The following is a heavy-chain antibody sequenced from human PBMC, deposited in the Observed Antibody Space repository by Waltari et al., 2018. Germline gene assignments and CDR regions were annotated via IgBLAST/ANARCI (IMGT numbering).Heavy chain of an antibody. Sequence: EVQLLESGGGLVQPGGSLRLSCAASGFTFSSYAMSWVRQAPGQALEWVSAISGSGGSTYYADSVKGRFTISRDNSKNTLYLQMNSLRAEDTAVYYCAKGRSIVGATHQIYYYYYGMDVWGQGTTVTVSS. V-gene: IGHV3-23*01. D-gene: IGHD1-26*01. CDR2: ISGSGGST. CDR3: AKGRSIVGATHQIYYYYYGMDV. CDR1: GFTFSSYA. J-gene: IGHJ6*02.